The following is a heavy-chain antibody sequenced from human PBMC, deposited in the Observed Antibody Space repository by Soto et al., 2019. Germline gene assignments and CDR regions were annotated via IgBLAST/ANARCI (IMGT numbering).Heavy chain of an antibody. CDR1: GYTLTELS. CDR2: FDPEDGET. D-gene: IGHD2-15*01. Sequence: ASVKVSCKVSGYTLTELSMHWVRQAPGKGLEWMGGFDPEDGETIYAQKFQGRVTMTEDTSTDTAYMELSSLRSEDTAVYYCATVGSGRLMTDYRGQGTLVTVSS. J-gene: IGHJ4*02. V-gene: IGHV1-24*01. CDR3: ATVGSGRLMTDY.